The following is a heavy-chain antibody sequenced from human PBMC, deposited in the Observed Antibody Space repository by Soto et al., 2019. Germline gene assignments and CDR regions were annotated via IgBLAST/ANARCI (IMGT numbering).Heavy chain of an antibody. CDR3: ARDLRSWSTPRHLDF. CDR1: GFTFSSYC. D-gene: IGHD6-13*01. Sequence: GSLRLSCAASGFTFSSYCMHWVRQAPGKGLEWVAVIWYDGSNKYYADSVKGRFTISRDNSKNTLYLQMNSLRAEDTAVYYCARDLRSWSTPRHLDFWGRGTLVTVSS. V-gene: IGHV3-33*01. J-gene: IGHJ4*02. CDR2: IWYDGSNK.